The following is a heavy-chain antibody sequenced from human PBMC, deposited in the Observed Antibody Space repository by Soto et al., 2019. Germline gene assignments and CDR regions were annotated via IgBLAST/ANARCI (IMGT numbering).Heavy chain of an antibody. CDR3: ARGRDTYYYDSSGYSGWYFDL. CDR2: ITPIFRAT. D-gene: IGHD3-22*01. CDR1: GGTFSSDG. J-gene: IGHJ2*01. Sequence: SVKVSCKAPGGTFSSDGISWVRQAPGQGLEWTGGITPIFRATKYAQKFQGRVTITADESTSTAYMELSSLRSEDTAVYYCARGRDTYYYDSSGYSGWYFDLWGRGTLVTVSS. V-gene: IGHV1-69*13.